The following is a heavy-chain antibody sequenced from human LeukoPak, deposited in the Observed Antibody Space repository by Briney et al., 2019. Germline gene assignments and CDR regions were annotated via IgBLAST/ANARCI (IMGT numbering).Heavy chain of an antibody. CDR3: ARGRPLRYCSGGSCYKQDDY. Sequence: GGSLRLSCAASGFIFSSYWMTWVRQAPGKGLEWVANIKQDGSEKYYVDSVKGRFTISRDNAKNSLYPQMNSLRAEDTAVYYCARGRPLRYCSGGSCYKQDDYWGQGTLVTVSS. J-gene: IGHJ4*02. CDR1: GFIFSSYW. D-gene: IGHD2-15*01. CDR2: IKQDGSEK. V-gene: IGHV3-7*01.